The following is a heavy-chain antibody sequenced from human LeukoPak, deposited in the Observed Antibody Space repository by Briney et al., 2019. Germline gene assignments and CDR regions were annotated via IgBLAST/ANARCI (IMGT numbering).Heavy chain of an antibody. Sequence: SQTLSLTCAISGDSVSSNSAAWNWIRQSPSRGLEWLGRTYYRSEWHNDYAVDVKSRITMNPDTSKNQFSLQLNSVIPEDTAVYYCARDRGPIGSGHYYNWFDAWGQGTLVTVSS. CDR2: TYYRSEWHN. D-gene: IGHD3-22*01. CDR3: ARDRGPIGSGHYYNWFDA. J-gene: IGHJ5*02. V-gene: IGHV6-1*01. CDR1: GDSVSSNSAA.